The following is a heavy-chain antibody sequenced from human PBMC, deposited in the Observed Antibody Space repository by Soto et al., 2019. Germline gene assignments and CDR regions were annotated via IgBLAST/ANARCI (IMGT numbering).Heavy chain of an antibody. V-gene: IGHV1-69*08. D-gene: IGHD5-18*01. J-gene: IGHJ5*02. Sequence: QVQLVQAGAEVKKPGSSVKVSCKASGGTFSSYTISWVRQAPGQGLEWMGRIIPILGIANYAQKFQGRVTITADKSTSTAYMELSSLRSEDTAVYYCARDLEDGYNYAWGQGTLVTVSS. CDR1: GGTFSSYT. CDR3: ARDLEDGYNYA. CDR2: IIPILGIA.